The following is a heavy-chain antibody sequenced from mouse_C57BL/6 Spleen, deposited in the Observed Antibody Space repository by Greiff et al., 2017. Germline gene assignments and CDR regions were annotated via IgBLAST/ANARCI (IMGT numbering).Heavy chain of an antibody. J-gene: IGHJ4*01. Sequence: EVMLVESGGGLVKPGGSLKLSCAASGFTFSDYGMHWVRQAPEPGLEWVAYISSGSSTIYYAATVKGRFTISRDNAKNTLFLQMTSLRSEDTALYYCAGGDGYNWGAMDYWGQGTSVTVSS. V-gene: IGHV5-17*01. CDR1: GFTFSDYG. D-gene: IGHD2-3*01. CDR3: AGGDGYNWGAMDY. CDR2: ISSGSSTI.